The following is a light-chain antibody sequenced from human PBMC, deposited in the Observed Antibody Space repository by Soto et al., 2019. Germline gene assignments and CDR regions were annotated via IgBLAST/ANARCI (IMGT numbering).Light chain of an antibody. CDR3: QQYNNYPLT. V-gene: IGKV1-5*01. J-gene: IGKJ4*01. CDR1: QSISSW. Sequence: DIQMTQSPSTLSASVGDRVTITCRASQSISSWLAWYQQKPGKAPNLLIYDASSLESGVPSRFSGSGSGTEFTLTIISLQPDDFATYYCQQYNNYPLTFGGGNKVEIK. CDR2: DAS.